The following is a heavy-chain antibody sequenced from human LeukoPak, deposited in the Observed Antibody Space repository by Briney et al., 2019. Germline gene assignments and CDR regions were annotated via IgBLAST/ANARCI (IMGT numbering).Heavy chain of an antibody. V-gene: IGHV3-53*01. CDR2: IYSGGST. J-gene: IGHJ3*02. Sequence: QPGGSLRLSCAASGFTVSSNYMSWVRQAPGKGLEWVSVIYSGGSTYYADSVKGRFTISRDNAKNSLYLQMNSLRAEDTAVYYCARESQYYYDPADIWGQGTMVTVSS. D-gene: IGHD3-22*01. CDR3: ARESQYYYDPADI. CDR1: GFTVSSNY.